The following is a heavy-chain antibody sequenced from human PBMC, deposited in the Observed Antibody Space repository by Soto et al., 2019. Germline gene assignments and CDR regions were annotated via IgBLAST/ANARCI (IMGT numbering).Heavy chain of an antibody. D-gene: IGHD3-10*01. CDR1: GSSISSSGYY. Sequence: SETLSLTCIVSGSSISSSGYYWGWIRQPPGNGLEWIASMYYNVGTYYNPSLKSRVTISVDTSANQFSLKLSSVTAADPSVYHCGTLPWQHRVDYWGQGTLVTVSS. CDR2: MYYNVGT. J-gene: IGHJ4*02. V-gene: IGHV4-39*01. CDR3: GTLPWQHRVDY.